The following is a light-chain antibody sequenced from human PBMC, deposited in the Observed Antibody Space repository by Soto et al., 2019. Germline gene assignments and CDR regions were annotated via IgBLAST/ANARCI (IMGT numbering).Light chain of an antibody. V-gene: IGLV2-14*01. CDR3: SSYTSSSTV. J-gene: IGLJ1*01. CDR1: SSDVGSYNY. Sequence: QSALTQPASVSGSPGQSITISCTGTSSDVGSYNYVSWYQQHPGKAPKLMIYEDSNRPSGVSSRFSGSKSGNTASLTISGLQAEDEADYYCSSYTSSSTVFGTGTKVTVL. CDR2: EDS.